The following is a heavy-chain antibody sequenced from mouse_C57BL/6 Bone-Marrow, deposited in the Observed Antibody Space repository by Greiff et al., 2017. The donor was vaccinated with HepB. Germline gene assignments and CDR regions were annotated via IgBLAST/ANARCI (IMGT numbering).Heavy chain of an antibody. V-gene: IGHV1-54*01. CDR3: ARERKIYYGNYVRFAY. Sequence: QVQLQQSGAELVRPGTSVKVSCKASGYAFTNYLIEWVKQRPGQGLEWIGVINPGSGGTNYNEKFKGKATLTADKSASTAYMQLSSLTSEDSAVYFCARERKIYYGNYVRFAYWGQGTLVTVSA. J-gene: IGHJ3*01. CDR1: GYAFTNYL. D-gene: IGHD2-1*01. CDR2: INPGSGGT.